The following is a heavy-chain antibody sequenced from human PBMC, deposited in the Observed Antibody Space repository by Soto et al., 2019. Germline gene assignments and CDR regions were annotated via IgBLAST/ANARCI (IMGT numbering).Heavy chain of an antibody. CDR1: GFTFSNYA. V-gene: IGHV3-23*01. D-gene: IGHD5-18*01. Sequence: PGGSLRLSCAASGFTFSNYAMGWVRQAPGKGLEWVSAISGSGGSTYYADSVKGRFTISRDDSKNTLYLHMNNLSSEGTAVYYWACRPGDSYGTQPLWDGMDVWGQGTTVTVSS. CDR3: ACRPGDSYGTQPLWDGMDV. J-gene: IGHJ6*02. CDR2: ISGSGGST.